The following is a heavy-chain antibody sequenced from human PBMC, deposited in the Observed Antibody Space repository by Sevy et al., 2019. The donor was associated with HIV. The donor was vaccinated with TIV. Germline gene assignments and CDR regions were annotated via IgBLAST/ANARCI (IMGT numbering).Heavy chain of an antibody. CDR1: GFTFSSYG. Sequence: GGSLRLSCAASGFTFSSYGMHWVRQAPGKGLEWVAFIRYDGSNKYYVDSVKGRFTNSRDNSKNTLYLQMNSLRAEDTVVYYCATSRYCSGGSCYGADYYYGMDVWGQGTTVTVSS. J-gene: IGHJ6*02. V-gene: IGHV3-30*02. CDR2: IRYDGSNK. D-gene: IGHD2-15*01. CDR3: ATSRYCSGGSCYGADYYYGMDV.